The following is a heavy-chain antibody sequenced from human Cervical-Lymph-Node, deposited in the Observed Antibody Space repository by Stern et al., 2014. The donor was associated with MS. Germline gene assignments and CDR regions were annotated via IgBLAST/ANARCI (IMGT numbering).Heavy chain of an antibody. CDR2: IWYDGIKK. CDR1: GFNFSHHG. Sequence: VQLVESGGGVVQPGKSLRLSCAASGFNFSHHGFHWVRQVPGKGLEWVSVIWYDGIKKYYAESVKVRFTISKDNSKSTLYLQMRSLRVEDTAIYYCAREAGGGYNKIDYWGQGTLVTVSS. D-gene: IGHD5-24*01. CDR3: AREAGGGYNKIDY. V-gene: IGHV3-33*01. J-gene: IGHJ4*02.